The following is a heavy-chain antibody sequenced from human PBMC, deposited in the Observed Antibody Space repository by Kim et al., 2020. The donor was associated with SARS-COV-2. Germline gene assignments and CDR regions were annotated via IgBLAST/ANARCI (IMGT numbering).Heavy chain of an antibody. Sequence: SETLSLTCTVSGGSISSYYWSWIRQPPGKGLEWIGYIYYSGSTNYNPSLKSRVTISVDTSKNQFSLKLSSVTAADTAVYYCARSRWELLGAFDYWGQGTLVTVSS. J-gene: IGHJ4*02. CDR3: ARSRWELLGAFDY. D-gene: IGHD1-26*01. CDR1: GGSISSYY. V-gene: IGHV4-59*01. CDR2: IYYSGST.